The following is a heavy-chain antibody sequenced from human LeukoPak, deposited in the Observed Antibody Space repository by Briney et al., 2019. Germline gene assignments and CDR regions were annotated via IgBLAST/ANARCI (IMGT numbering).Heavy chain of an antibody. CDR1: GGTFSSYA. V-gene: IGHV1-69*13. D-gene: IGHD6-13*01. CDR3: ARGRIAAAAEGYYYYMDV. J-gene: IGHJ6*03. CDR2: IIPIFGTA. Sequence: ASVKVSCKASGGTFSSYAISWVRQAPGQGLEWMGGIIPIFGTANYAQKFQGRVTITADESTSTAYMELSSLRSEDTAVYYCARGRIAAAAEGYYYYMDVWGKGTTVTISS.